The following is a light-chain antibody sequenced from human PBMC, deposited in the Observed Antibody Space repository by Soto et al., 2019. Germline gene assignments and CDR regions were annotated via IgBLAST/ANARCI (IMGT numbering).Light chain of an antibody. V-gene: IGLV2-8*01. CDR3: SSYAGSNNRYV. Sequence: QSVLTQPPSASGSPGQSVTISCTGTSSDVGGYNFVSWYQQHPGKAPKLMIYEVSKRPSGVPDRFSGSKSDNTASLTVSGLQAEDAADYYCSSYAGSNNRYVFGAGTKLTVL. J-gene: IGLJ1*01. CDR2: EVS. CDR1: SSDVGGYNF.